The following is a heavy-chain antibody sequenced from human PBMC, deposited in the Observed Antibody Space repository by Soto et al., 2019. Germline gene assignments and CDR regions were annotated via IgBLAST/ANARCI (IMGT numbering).Heavy chain of an antibody. D-gene: IGHD5-12*01. CDR1: GGTFSSYA. J-gene: IGHJ4*02. CDR3: ARNRIRRSTGYSGYDFAFDY. V-gene: IGHV1-69*01. CDR2: IIPIFGTA. Sequence: QVQLVQSGAEVKKPGSSVKVSCKASGGTFSSYAISWVRQAPGQGLEWMGGIIPIFGTANYAQKFQGRVTITADESTSTAYLELSNLRSEDTAVYYCARNRIRRSTGYSGYDFAFDYWGQGTLVTVSS.